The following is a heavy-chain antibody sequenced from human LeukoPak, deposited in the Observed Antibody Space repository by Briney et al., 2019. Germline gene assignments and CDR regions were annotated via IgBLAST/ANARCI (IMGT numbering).Heavy chain of an antibody. CDR3: ARGIHSGTYRVSHYGMDV. V-gene: IGHV1-8*02. J-gene: IGHJ6*02. CDR1: GYTFTGYY. Sequence: ASVKVSCKASGYTFTGYYMHWVRQAPGRGLEWMGWINPNSGNTGYAQKFQGRVTMTRNTSISTAYMELSSLRSEDTAVYYCARGIHSGTYRVSHYGMDVWGQGTTVTVSS. CDR2: INPNSGNT. D-gene: IGHD1-26*01.